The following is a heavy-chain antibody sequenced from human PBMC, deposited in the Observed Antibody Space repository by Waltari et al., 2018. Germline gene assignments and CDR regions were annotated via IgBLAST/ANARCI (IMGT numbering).Heavy chain of an antibody. J-gene: IGHJ4*02. Sequence: QVQLQASGPGLVKPSQTLSLPCTVPGGHILSGSYYWSWIRQPAGKGLEWIGRIYTSGSTNYNPSLKSRVTISVDTSKNQFSLKLSSVTAADTAVYYCARTGYSSSWLVYWGQGTLVTVSS. CDR3: ARTGYSSSWLVY. CDR2: IYTSGST. D-gene: IGHD6-13*01. V-gene: IGHV4-61*02. CDR1: GGHILSGSYY.